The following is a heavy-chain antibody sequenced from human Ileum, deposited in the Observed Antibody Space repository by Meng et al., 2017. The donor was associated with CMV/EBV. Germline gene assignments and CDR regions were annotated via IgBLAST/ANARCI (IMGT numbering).Heavy chain of an antibody. CDR2: IHSAQSP. V-gene: IGHV4-59*01. J-gene: IGHJ5*01. CDR1: GASISTYY. Sequence: GSLRLSCGVSGASISTYYWSWIRQPPGKGLEWIGYIHSAQSPLYNPSLGSRATISVDTSKNLVFLKLTSVTAEDTALYYCASTPYPKWKLNLFDPWGPGTQVTVSS. D-gene: IGHD1-1*01. CDR3: ASTPYPKWKLNLFDP.